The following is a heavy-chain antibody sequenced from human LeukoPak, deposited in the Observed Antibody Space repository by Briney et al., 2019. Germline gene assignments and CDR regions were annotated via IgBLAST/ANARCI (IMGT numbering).Heavy chain of an antibody. CDR2: ISGSGGST. Sequence: AGGSLRLSCAASRFTFSSYAVSWVRQAPGKGLEWVSSISGSGGSTYSADSVKGRFTISRDNSKNTLYLQMNSLRAEDTALYYCAKDRSCTNDICHGDFDYWGQGTLVTVSS. CDR3: AKDRSCTNDICHGDFDY. V-gene: IGHV3-23*01. D-gene: IGHD2-8*01. J-gene: IGHJ4*02. CDR1: RFTFSSYA.